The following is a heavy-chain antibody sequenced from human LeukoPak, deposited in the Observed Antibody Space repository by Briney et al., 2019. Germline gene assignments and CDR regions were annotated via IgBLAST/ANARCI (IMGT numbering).Heavy chain of an antibody. Sequence: SETLSLTCTVSGGSISSYYWSWIRQPPGKGLEWIGYIYYSGSTNYNPSLKSRVTISVDTSKNQFSLKLSSVTAADTAVYYCARLNCSGGSCYSGGPKPYYYGMGVWGQGTTVNVS. D-gene: IGHD2-15*01. CDR3: ARLNCSGGSCYSGGPKPYYYGMGV. CDR1: GGSISSYY. J-gene: IGHJ6*02. V-gene: IGHV4-59*08. CDR2: IYYSGST.